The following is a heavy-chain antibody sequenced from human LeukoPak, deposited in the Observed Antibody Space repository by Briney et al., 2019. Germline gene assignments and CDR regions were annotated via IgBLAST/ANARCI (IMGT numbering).Heavy chain of an antibody. CDR1: GFTFSDYY. V-gene: IGHV3-11*01. D-gene: IGHD3-22*01. CDR3: MGGRGWLPEN. J-gene: IGHJ4*02. Sequence: TGGSLRLSCAASGFTFSDYYMSWIRQAPGKGLEWISYISTSGTTIYYADSVKGRFTISRDNAKNSLYLQMNSLRAEDTAVYYCMGGRGWLPENWGQGTLVTVSS. CDR2: ISTSGTTI.